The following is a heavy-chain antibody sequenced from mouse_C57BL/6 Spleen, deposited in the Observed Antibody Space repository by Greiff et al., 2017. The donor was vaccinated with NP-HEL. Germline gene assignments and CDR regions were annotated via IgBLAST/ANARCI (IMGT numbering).Heavy chain of an antibody. J-gene: IGHJ1*03. CDR2: IDPSDSET. Sequence: QVQLQQPGAELVRPGSSVKLSCKASGYTFTSYWMHWVKQRPIQGLEWIGNIDPSDSETHYNQKFKDKATLTVDKSSSTAYMQLSSLTSEDSAVYYCARASYYYGSSYWYFDVWGTGTTVTVSS. CDR3: ARASYYYGSSYWYFDV. CDR1: GYTFTSYW. V-gene: IGHV1-52*01. D-gene: IGHD1-1*01.